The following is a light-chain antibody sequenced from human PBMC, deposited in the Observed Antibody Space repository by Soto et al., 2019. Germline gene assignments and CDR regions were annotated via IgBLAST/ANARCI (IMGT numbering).Light chain of an antibody. CDR2: DVS. Sequence: QSVLTQPASVSGSPGQSITISCTGTNSDIGGYNYVSWYQQHPGKAPKLMIYDVSNRPSGVSNHFSGPKSGNTASLTISGLQAEDEADYYCSSYTSSNTLVFGGGTKLTVL. V-gene: IGLV2-14*01. CDR1: NSDIGGYNY. J-gene: IGLJ2*01. CDR3: SSYTSSNTLV.